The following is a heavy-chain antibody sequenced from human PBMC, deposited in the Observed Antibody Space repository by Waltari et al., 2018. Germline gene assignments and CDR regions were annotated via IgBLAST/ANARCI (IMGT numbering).Heavy chain of an antibody. V-gene: IGHV4-39*07. CDR2: IYYSGST. Sequence: QLQLQESGPGLVKPSETLSLTCTVSGGSISSSSYYWGWIRQPPGKGLEWIGSIYYSGSTYYNPSLKSRVTISVDTSKNQFSLKLSSVTAADTAVYYCARCLTGYANYYFDYWGQGTLVTVSS. D-gene: IGHD3-9*01. J-gene: IGHJ4*02. CDR3: ARCLTGYANYYFDY. CDR1: GGSISSSSYY.